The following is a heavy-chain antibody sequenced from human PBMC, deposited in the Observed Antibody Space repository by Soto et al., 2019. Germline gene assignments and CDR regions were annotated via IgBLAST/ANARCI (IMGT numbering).Heavy chain of an antibody. J-gene: IGHJ4*02. V-gene: IGHV1-18*01. CDR1: GYTFTSYG. CDR3: ARDGRYSGSYGGYYFDY. D-gene: IGHD1-26*01. CDR2: ISANTGNT. Sequence: QVQLVQSGAEVKKPGASVKVSCKASGYTFTSYGISWVRQAPGQGLEWMGWISANTGNTNFAQKLQGRVTMTTDTSTSTAYMELRSLRSDDTAVYYCARDGRYSGSYGGYYFDYWGQGPLVTVSS.